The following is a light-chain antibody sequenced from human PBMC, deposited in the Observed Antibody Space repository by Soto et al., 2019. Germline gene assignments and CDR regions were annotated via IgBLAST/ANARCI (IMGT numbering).Light chain of an antibody. V-gene: IGKV3D-20*01. CDR3: QQYGNSPPIA. J-gene: IGKJ5*01. CDR2: DSS. CDR1: QSVGTY. Sequence: IVLTQSPATLSLSPGERATLSCGASQSVGTYVAWYKQKPGLAPRLVIFDSSTRPTGIPDRFSGSGSGTDFSLTISRLEHEDFAVYFCQQYGNSPPIAFGQGKRLDFK.